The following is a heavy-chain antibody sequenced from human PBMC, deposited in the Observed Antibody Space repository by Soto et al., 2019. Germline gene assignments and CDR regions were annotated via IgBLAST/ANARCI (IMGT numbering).Heavy chain of an antibody. Sequence: EVQLVESGGGLVQPGGSLRLSCAASGFTFSIFWMSWVRQATGKGLEWVAKIKPDGSEKYYVGSVKGRFTISRDNAKKPLYLQMDSLRAEDTAVYYCARGINSDYWGQGTLVTVSS. V-gene: IGHV3-7*01. CDR3: ARGINSDY. CDR1: GFTFSIFW. D-gene: IGHD1-20*01. J-gene: IGHJ4*02. CDR2: IKPDGSEK.